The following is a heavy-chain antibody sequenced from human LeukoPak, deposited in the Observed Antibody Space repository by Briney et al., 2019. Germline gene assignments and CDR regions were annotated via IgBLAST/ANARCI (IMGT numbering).Heavy chain of an antibody. V-gene: IGHV4-34*01. CDR1: GGSFSGYY. CDR3: AREAGGKLDY. CDR2: INHSGST. Sequence: SETLSLTCAVYGGSFSGYYWSWIRQPPGKGLEWIGEINHSGSTNYNPSLKSRVTISVDTSKNQFPLKLSSVTAADTAVYYCAREAGGKLDYWGQGTLVTVSS. D-gene: IGHD3-16*01. J-gene: IGHJ4*02.